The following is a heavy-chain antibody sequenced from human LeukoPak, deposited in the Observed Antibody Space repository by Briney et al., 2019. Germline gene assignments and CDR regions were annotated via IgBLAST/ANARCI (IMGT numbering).Heavy chain of an antibody. CDR2: MNPNSGNT. CDR1: GYTFSSYD. CDR3: ARRTTELGYCSGGSCYHDAFDI. V-gene: IGHV1-8*01. Sequence: ASVKVSCKASGYTFSSYDINWVRQATGQGLEWMGWMNPNSGNTGYAQRFQGRVTMTRNTSKNTAYMELSSLRSEDTAVYYCARRTTELGYCSGGSCYHDAFDIWGQGTMVTVPS. J-gene: IGHJ3*02. D-gene: IGHD2-15*01.